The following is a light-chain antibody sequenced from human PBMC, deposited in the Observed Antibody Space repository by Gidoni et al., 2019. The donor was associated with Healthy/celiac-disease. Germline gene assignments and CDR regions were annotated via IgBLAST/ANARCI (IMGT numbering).Light chain of an antibody. V-gene: IGKV3-15*01. CDR2: GAS. J-gene: IGKJ1*01. CDR1: QSVSSN. Sequence: EIVMTQSAATLSVSPGERATLSCRASQSVSSNLAWYQQKPGQAPRLLIYGASNRATGIPARFSGSGSGTEFTLTISSLQSEDFAVYYCQQYNNWPPTWTFGQGTKVEIK. CDR3: QQYNNWPPTWT.